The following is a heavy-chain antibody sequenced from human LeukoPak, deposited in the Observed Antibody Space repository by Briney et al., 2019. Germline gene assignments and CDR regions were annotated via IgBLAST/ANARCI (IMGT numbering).Heavy chain of an antibody. J-gene: IGHJ4*02. D-gene: IGHD4-17*01. V-gene: IGHV3-48*01. CDR2: ITYSSSTI. Sequence: GGSLRLSCAASGFTFSSYAMTWVRQAPGKGLEWVSYITYSSSTIYYADSVKGRFTISRDNAKNSLYLQMNSLRVDDTAVYYCARDRLHYGEYEKTLDYWGQGTLVTVSS. CDR1: GFTFSSYA. CDR3: ARDRLHYGEYEKTLDY.